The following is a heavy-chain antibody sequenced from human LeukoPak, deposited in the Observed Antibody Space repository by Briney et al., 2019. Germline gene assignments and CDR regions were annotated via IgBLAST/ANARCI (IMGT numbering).Heavy chain of an antibody. CDR3: AKVYSYGPKPNYFDY. CDR1: GFTFSSFA. J-gene: IGHJ4*02. V-gene: IGHV3-23*01. D-gene: IGHD5-18*01. Sequence: GGSLRLSCAASGFTFSSFAMHWVRQAPGKGLEWVSAISGSGGSTYYADSVKGRFTISRDNSKNTLYLQMNSLRAEDTAVYYCAKVYSYGPKPNYFDYWGQGTLVTVSS. CDR2: ISGSGGST.